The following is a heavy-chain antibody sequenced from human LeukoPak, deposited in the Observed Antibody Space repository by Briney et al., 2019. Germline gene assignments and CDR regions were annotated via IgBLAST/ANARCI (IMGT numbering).Heavy chain of an antibody. CDR1: GFTFSSYS. CDR3: ARDGKRQRQLWFGEIKGYYYMDV. D-gene: IGHD3-10*01. J-gene: IGHJ6*03. V-gene: IGHV3-21*01. Sequence: PGGSLRLSCAASGFTFSSYSMNWVRQAPGKGLEWVSSISSSSSYIYYADSVKGRFTISRDNAKNSLYLQMNSLRAEDTAVYYCARDGKRQRQLWFGEIKGYYYMDVWGKGTTVTISS. CDR2: ISSSSSYI.